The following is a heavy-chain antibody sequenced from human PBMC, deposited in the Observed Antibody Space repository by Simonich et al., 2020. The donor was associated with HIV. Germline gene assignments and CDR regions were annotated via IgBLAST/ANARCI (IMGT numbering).Heavy chain of an antibody. J-gene: IGHJ4*02. CDR1: GYTFTSYY. D-gene: IGHD6-13*01. CDR2: ITPGVSR. Sequence: QVQLVQSGAEVKKPGASVKVSCKASGYTFTSYYMNWVRQAPGQGLEWMGKITPGVSRTYAQKFPGRVTMTRDTSTSTVYMGLSSLRSEDTAVYYCARDSQELAASGTAGTFDYWSQGTLVTVSS. V-gene: IGHV1-46*01. CDR3: ARDSQELAASGTAGTFDY.